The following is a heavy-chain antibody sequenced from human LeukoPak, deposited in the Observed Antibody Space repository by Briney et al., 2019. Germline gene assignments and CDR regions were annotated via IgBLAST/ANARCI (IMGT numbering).Heavy chain of an antibody. CDR3: ARNRGDNTFDY. V-gene: IGHV5-51*01. J-gene: IGHJ4*02. CDR1: GYSFSSYW. CDR2: IYPGESDT. Sequence: GESLKISCKGSGYSFSSYWIGWVRQMPGKGLEWMGFIYPGESDTRYRPSFQGQVTISADKSISTAYLQWRSLKASDTAMYYCARNRGDNTFDYWGQGILVTVSS. D-gene: IGHD3-10*01.